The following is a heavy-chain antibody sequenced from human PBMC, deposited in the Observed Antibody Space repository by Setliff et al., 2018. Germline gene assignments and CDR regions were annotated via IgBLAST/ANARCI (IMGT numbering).Heavy chain of an antibody. Sequence: GGSLSLSCAASGFTFSIYWMHWVRQVPGKGLEWVSRINIDGRSINYADSVRGRFTISRDNAKNTVYLQMNSLRGDDTAVYHCARDLVGVTADFWGRGTLVTVSS. CDR3: ARDLVGVTADF. CDR2: INIDGRSI. CDR1: GFTFSIYW. D-gene: IGHD1-26*01. J-gene: IGHJ4*02. V-gene: IGHV3-74*01.